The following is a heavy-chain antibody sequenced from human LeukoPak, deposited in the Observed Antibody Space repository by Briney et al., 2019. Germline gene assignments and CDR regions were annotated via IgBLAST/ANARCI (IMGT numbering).Heavy chain of an antibody. V-gene: IGHV3-7*01. J-gene: IGHJ4*02. CDR2: IKDDGSDK. CDR1: GFTYSSSW. D-gene: IGHD5-18*01. CDR3: ANLGYTD. Sequence: GGALRLSCAASGFTYSSSWMSWVRQVPGKGLEWVATIKDDGSDKYYVDSVKGRFTISRDNAKNSLYLQMNSLRVEDTAVYYCANLGYTDWGQGTLVTVSS.